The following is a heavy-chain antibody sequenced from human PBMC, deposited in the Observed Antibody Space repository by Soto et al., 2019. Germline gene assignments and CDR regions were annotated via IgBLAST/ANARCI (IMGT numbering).Heavy chain of an antibody. J-gene: IGHJ6*02. CDR2: IYSGGVT. CDR3: ARDSSTTGYYGLDV. CDR1: GFTVKNYQ. V-gene: IGHV3-53*01. Sequence: EVQLVESGGGLIQPGGSLRLSCAASGFTVKNYQMNWVRQAPGKGLGWVSVIYSGGVTYYPDSVKGRFTIIRDTSRNSVYLQMNSLRADDTDIYYCARDSSTTGYYGLDVWGQGTTVTVSS.